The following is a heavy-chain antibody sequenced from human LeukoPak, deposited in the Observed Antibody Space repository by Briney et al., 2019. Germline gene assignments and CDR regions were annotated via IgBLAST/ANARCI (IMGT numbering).Heavy chain of an antibody. CDR1: GFTFSSYA. J-gene: IGHJ3*02. V-gene: IGHV3-23*01. CDR3: ARDVGSGSYPRHAFDI. Sequence: PGGSLRLSCAASGFTFSSYAMSWVRQAPGKGLEWVSAISGSGGSTYYADSVKGRFTISRDNSKNTLYLQMNSLRAEDTAVYYCARDVGSGSYPRHAFDIWGQGTMVTVSS. CDR2: ISGSGGST. D-gene: IGHD1-26*01.